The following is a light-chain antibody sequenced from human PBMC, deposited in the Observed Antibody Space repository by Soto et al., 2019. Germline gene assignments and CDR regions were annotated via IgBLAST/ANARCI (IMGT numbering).Light chain of an antibody. J-gene: IGKJ4*01. CDR3: QQYGSSPNT. CDR2: GAS. V-gene: IGKV3-20*01. CDR1: QSVTSSY. Sequence: DIVLTQSPGTLSLSPGERATLSCRASQSVTSSYLAWYQQKPGQAPRLLIYGASSRATGIPDRFSGSGSGTDFTLTIGRLEPEDFAVYYCQQYGSSPNTFGGGTKVEIK.